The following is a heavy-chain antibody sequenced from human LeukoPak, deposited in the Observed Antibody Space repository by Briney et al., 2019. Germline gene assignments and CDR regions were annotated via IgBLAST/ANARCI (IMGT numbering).Heavy chain of an antibody. J-gene: IGHJ6*02. CDR1: GFTFSSCA. CDR3: AKPQYYDFWSGYSMDV. V-gene: IGHV3-23*01. CDR2: VSGSGGST. D-gene: IGHD3-3*01. Sequence: GWSLRLSCAASGFTFSSCAMSWVRQAPGKGVEWVSAVSGSGGSTYYADSVKCRFTISRDNSKNTLYLQMNSLRAENTAVYYCAKPQYYDFWSGYSMDVWGQGTTVTVSS.